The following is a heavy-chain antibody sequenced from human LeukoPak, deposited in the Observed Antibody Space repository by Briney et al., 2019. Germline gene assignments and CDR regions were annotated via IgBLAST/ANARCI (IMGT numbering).Heavy chain of an antibody. CDR3: ARTTISEFDY. CDR1: GGSIRSYY. V-gene: IGHV4-59*01. J-gene: IGHJ4*02. Sequence: SETLSLTCTVSGGSIRSYYWSWIRQPPGKGLEWIGYIYYSGSTNYNPSLKSRVTISVDTSKNQFSLKLSSVTAADTAVYYCARTTISEFDYWGQGTLVTVSS. CDR2: IYYSGST. D-gene: IGHD3-3*01.